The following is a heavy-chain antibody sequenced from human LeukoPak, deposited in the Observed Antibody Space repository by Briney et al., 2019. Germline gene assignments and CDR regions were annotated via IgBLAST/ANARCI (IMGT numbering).Heavy chain of an antibody. Sequence: EASVKVSCKASGGTFSSYAISWVRQAPGQGLEWMGRIIPIFGIANYAQKFQGRVTITADKSTSTAYMELSSLRSEDTAVYYCARGIVVVPAEPGDYFDYWGQGTLVAVSS. D-gene: IGHD2-2*01. V-gene: IGHV1-69*04. J-gene: IGHJ4*02. CDR2: IIPIFGIA. CDR3: ARGIVVVPAEPGDYFDY. CDR1: GGTFSSYA.